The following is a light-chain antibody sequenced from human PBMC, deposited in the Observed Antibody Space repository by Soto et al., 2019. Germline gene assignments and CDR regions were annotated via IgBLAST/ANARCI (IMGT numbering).Light chain of an antibody. J-gene: IGKJ2*01. CDR2: GAS. CDR3: QQYGSSPYT. V-gene: IGKV3-20*01. Sequence: EIVLTQSPGILSLSPGERATLSCRASQSVTSSYLAWYQQQPGQTPRLLIYGASSRVTGIPDRFSGSGSGTDFTLTISRLEPEDFAVYYCQQYGSSPYTFGQGTKLEIK. CDR1: QSVTSSY.